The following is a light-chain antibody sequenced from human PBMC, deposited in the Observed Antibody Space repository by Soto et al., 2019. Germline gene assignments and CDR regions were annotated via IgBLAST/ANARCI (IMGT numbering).Light chain of an antibody. J-gene: IGKJ1*01. CDR2: DAS. V-gene: IGKV3-11*01. CDR1: QGVSSS. Sequence: EIVLTQSPATRSLSPGEKATLSCRASQGVSSSLAWYQQKPGQAPRLLIYDASNRATGIPARFSGSGSGTXXXXXXXXXXXXXXXVYYCQQRXNWLWTFGQGTKVEIK. CDR3: QQRXNWLWT.